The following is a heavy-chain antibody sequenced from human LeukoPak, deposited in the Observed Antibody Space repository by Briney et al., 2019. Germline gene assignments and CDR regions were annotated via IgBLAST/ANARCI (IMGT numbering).Heavy chain of an antibody. CDR2: IGGSGDRT. Sequence: GGSLRLSCAASGFTFSSFAMSWVRQAPGKGLEWVSGIGGSGDRTYYADSVKGRFTVSRDNSKNTLYLQMSSLRVEDTAVYYCAKEGSRGWSFDYWGRGTLVTVSS. D-gene: IGHD6-19*01. V-gene: IGHV3-23*01. CDR3: AKEGSRGWSFDY. J-gene: IGHJ4*02. CDR1: GFTFSSFA.